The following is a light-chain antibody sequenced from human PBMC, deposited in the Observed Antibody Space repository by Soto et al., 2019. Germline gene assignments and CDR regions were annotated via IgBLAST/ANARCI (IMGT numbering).Light chain of an antibody. CDR1: SSNIGSNY. CDR3: QSYDSSLSGVV. Sequence: QSVLTQPPSASGTPGQRVNISCSGSSSNIGSNYVYWYRQFPGTAPKLLIQRNNQRPSGVPARFSGSKSGTSASLAISGLRSEDEADYYCQSYDSSLSGVVFGGGTKVTVL. J-gene: IGLJ2*01. V-gene: IGLV1-47*01. CDR2: RNN.